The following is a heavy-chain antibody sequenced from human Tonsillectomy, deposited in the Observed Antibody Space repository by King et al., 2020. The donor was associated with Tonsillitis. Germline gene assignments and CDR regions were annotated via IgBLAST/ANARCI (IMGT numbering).Heavy chain of an antibody. CDR1: GYTFARFW. CDR2: IYPGDSDT. V-gene: IGHV5-51*03. Sequence: VQLVQSGAEVKKPGESLKISCQGSGYTFARFWIGWVRQMPGKGLEWMGLIYPGDSDTRYSPSFQSQVTISADKSNSVAYLQWRRLEASDTAMYFCARLVRSGEPGRGYYRMDVWGKGTSVTVSS. J-gene: IGHJ6*04. D-gene: IGHD7-27*01. CDR3: ARLVRSGEPGRGYYRMDV.